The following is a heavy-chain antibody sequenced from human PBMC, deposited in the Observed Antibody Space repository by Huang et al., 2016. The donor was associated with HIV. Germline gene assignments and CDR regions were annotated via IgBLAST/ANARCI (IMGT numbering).Heavy chain of an antibody. Sequence: VQLVQSGAEVKKPGESLKISCKGSGYSFSSYWIAWVRQMPGKGREWMGISFPDDSDTTYRPSFEGQVTISADKSIGTAYLQWSSLKASDTAMYYCARRFSSSSGYFDYWGQGSLVTVSS. J-gene: IGHJ4*02. CDR3: ARRFSSSSGYFDY. CDR2: SFPDDSDT. CDR1: GYSFSSYW. V-gene: IGHV5-51*01. D-gene: IGHD6-6*01.